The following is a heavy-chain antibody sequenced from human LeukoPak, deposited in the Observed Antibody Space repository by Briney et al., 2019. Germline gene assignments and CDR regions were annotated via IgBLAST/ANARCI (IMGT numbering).Heavy chain of an antibody. D-gene: IGHD5-12*01. V-gene: IGHV1-46*01. J-gene: IGHJ6*03. CDR2: INPSGGST. CDR3: ARRGYGVVSDMDV. CDR1: GYTFTDYY. Sequence: ASVKVSCKTSGYTFTDYYMHWVRQAPGQGLEWMGIINPSGGSTSYAQKFQGRVTMTRDTSTSTVYMELSSLRSEDTAVYYCARRGYGVVSDMDVWGKGTTVTVSS.